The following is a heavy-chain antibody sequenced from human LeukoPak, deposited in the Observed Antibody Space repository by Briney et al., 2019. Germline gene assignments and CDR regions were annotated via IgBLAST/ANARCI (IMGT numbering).Heavy chain of an antibody. CDR1: GGTFSSYA. CDR3: ARFLVEYSSSWTYYYYMDV. CDR2: IIPIFGTA. V-gene: IGHV1-69*05. D-gene: IGHD6-13*01. J-gene: IGHJ6*03. Sequence: SVKVSCKASGGTFSSYAISWVRQAPGQGLEWMGGIIPIFGTANYAQKLQGRVTMTTDTSTSTAYMELRSLRSDDTAVYYCARFLVEYSSSWTYYYYMDVWGKGTTVTISS.